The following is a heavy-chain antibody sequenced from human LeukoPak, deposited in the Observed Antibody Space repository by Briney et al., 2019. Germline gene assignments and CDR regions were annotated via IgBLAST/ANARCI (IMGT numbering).Heavy chain of an antibody. Sequence: GRSLRLSCAASGFTFSSYAMHWVRQAPGKGLEWVAVISYDGSNKYYADSVKGRFTISRDNAKNTLYLQMNSLRAEDTAVYFCARGSRVGITTLFPFEYWGQGTLVTVSS. J-gene: IGHJ4*02. CDR1: GFTFSSYA. V-gene: IGHV3-30-3*01. D-gene: IGHD1-26*01. CDR2: ISYDGSNK. CDR3: ARGSRVGITTLFPFEY.